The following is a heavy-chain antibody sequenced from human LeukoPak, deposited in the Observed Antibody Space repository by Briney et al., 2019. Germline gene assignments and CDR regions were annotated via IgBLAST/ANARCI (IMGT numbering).Heavy chain of an antibody. D-gene: IGHD6-13*01. CDR2: INAGNGNT. J-gene: IGHJ6*03. V-gene: IGHV1-3*01. CDR3: ARWGPDYEYSSRYYYYMDV. Sequence: ASVKVSCKASGYTFINFAINWGRQAPGQRPEWMGWINAGNGNTKYSQKFQGRVTITRDTSASTAYMELSSLTSEDTAVYYCARWGPDYEYSSRYYYYMDVWGKGTTVTVS. CDR1: GYTFINFA.